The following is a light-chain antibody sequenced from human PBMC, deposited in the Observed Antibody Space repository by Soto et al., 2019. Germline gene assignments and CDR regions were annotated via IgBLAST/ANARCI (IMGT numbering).Light chain of an antibody. CDR1: QSISSY. J-gene: IGKJ1*01. CDR2: GAS. CDR3: QQSYTTPRT. V-gene: IGKV1-39*01. Sequence: DIQMTQSPSSLSASVGDRVAITCRASQSISSYLNWYQQKPGKAPQLLLYGASTLQSGVPSRFTGSGSGTDFTLTISSVQPEDFATYYCQQSYTTPRTFGQGTKVDIK.